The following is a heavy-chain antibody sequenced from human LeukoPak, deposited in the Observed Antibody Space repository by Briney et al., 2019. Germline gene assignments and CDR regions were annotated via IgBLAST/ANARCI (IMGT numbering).Heavy chain of an antibody. CDR3: GRGNSGSPETPDY. D-gene: IGHD1-26*01. J-gene: IGHJ4*02. Sequence: GGSLRLSCAASGFTFSSYSMNWVRQAPGKGLEWVSYISSSSNTIYYADSVKGRFTISRDSAKNSLYLQMNSLRAEDTAVYYCGRGNSGSPETPDYWGQGTLVTVSS. CDR1: GFTFSSYS. V-gene: IGHV3-48*01. CDR2: ISSSSNTI.